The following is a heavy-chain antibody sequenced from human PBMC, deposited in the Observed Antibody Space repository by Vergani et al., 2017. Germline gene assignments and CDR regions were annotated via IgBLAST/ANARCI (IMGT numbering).Heavy chain of an antibody. CDR2: IKQDGSEK. Sequence: VQLVESGGGVVQPGRSLRLSRAASGFTFSSYWMSWVRQAPGKGLEWVANIKQDGSEKYDVDSVKGRFTISRDNAKNSLYLQMNSLRAEDTAVYYCARVSQLCPPVPGDYWGQGTLVTVSS. J-gene: IGHJ4*02. V-gene: IGHV3-7*01. D-gene: IGHD5-18*01. CDR1: GFTFSSYW. CDR3: ARVSQLCPPVPGDY.